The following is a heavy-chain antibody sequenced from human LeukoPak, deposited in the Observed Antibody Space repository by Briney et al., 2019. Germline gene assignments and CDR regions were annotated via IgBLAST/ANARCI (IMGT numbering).Heavy chain of an antibody. CDR1: GYTFTSYA. D-gene: IGHD6-13*01. J-gene: IGHJ4*02. CDR3: ARDGFSSIIAAAGMGFDY. CDR2: INTNTGNP. Sequence: ASVKVSCKASGYTFTSYAMNWVRQAPGQGLEWMGWINTNTGNPTYAQGFTGRFVFSLDTSVSTAYLQISSLKAEDTAVYYCARDGFSSIIAAAGMGFDYWGQGTLVTVSS. V-gene: IGHV7-4-1*02.